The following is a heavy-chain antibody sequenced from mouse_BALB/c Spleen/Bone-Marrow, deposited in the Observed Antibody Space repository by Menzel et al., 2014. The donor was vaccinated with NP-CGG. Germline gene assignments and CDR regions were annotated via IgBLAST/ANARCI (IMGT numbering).Heavy chain of an antibody. CDR3: TRFWDEAY. CDR1: GYTFTSYY. D-gene: IGHD4-1*01. V-gene: IGHV1S81*02. J-gene: IGHJ3*01. CDR2: INPSNGGT. Sequence: QVQLQQSGAELVKPGASVKLSCKASGYTFTSYYMYWVKQRPGQGLEWIGGINPSNGGTNFNEKFKSKATLTVDKSSRTAYMQLSSLTSEDSAVYYCTRFWDEAYWGQGTLVTVSS.